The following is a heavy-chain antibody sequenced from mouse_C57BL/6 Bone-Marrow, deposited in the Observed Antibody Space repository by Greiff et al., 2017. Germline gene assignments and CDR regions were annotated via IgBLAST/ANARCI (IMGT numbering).Heavy chain of an antibody. Sequence: QVQLQQPGAELVKPGASVKMSCKASGYTFTSYWITWVKQRPGQGLEWIGDIYPGSGSTNYNEKFKSKATRTVDTSSSTAYMQLSSLTSEDSAVYSCARPYYSNCWYFDVWGTGTTVTVSS. CDR1: GYTFTSYW. J-gene: IGHJ1*03. V-gene: IGHV1-55*01. D-gene: IGHD2-5*01. CDR3: ARPYYSNCWYFDV. CDR2: IYPGSGST.